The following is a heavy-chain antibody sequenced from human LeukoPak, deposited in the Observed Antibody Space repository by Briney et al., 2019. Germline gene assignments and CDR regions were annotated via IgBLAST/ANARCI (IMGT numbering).Heavy chain of an antibody. CDR1: GFSFSIYG. D-gene: IGHD6-13*01. J-gene: IGHJ2*01. V-gene: IGHV3-23*01. CDR3: ARDLPQQLDRRWYFDL. Sequence: GGTLRLSCAASGFSFSIYGMSWVRQTPGKGLEWVSGISGSGGNTYYTDSVKGRFTISRDNTKNTLYLQMNSLRAEDTAVYYCARDLPQQLDRRWYFDLWGRGTLVTVSS. CDR2: ISGSGGNT.